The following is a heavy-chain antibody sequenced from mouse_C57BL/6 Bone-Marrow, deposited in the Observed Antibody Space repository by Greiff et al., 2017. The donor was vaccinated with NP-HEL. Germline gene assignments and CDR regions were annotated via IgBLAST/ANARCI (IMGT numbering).Heavy chain of an antibody. CDR1: GYAFSSSW. CDR3: ARFPGDY. J-gene: IGHJ2*01. Sequence: VKVVESGPELVKPGASVKISCKASGYAFSSSWMNWVKQRPGKGLEWIGRIYPGDGDTNYNGKFKGKATLTADKSSSTAYMQLSSLTSEDSAVYFCARFPGDYWGQGTTLTVSS. CDR2: IYPGDGDT. V-gene: IGHV1-82*01.